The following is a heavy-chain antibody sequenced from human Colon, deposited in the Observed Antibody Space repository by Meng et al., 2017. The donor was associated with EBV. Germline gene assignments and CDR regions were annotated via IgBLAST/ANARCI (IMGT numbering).Heavy chain of an antibody. D-gene: IGHD3-10*01. CDR3: ARRGPSGNFSP. CDR2: IDHRGNT. J-gene: IGHJ5*02. V-gene: IGHV4-34*01. Sequence: QVQLQQWGPGRLKPSGPLSRSCAGYGGSFRDYYWTWIRHPPGKGLEWIGEIDHRGNTKYNPSLKSRVTISLDTSKKQFSLKVSSVTAADSAVYYCARRGPSGNFSPWSQGALVTVS. CDR1: GGSFRDYY.